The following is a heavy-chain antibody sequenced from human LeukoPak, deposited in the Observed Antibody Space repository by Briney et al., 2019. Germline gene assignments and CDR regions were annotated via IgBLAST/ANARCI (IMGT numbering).Heavy chain of an antibody. CDR3: ARESRSGSYYFDY. CDR2: ISYDGSNK. D-gene: IGHD1-26*01. CDR1: GFTFSSYA. V-gene: IGHV3-30*04. J-gene: IGHJ4*02. Sequence: GGSLRLSCAASGFTFSSYAMHWVRQAPGKGLEWVAVISYDGSNKYYADSVKGRFTISRDNSKNTLYLQMNSLRAEDTAVYYCARESRSGSYYFDYWGQGTLVTVSS.